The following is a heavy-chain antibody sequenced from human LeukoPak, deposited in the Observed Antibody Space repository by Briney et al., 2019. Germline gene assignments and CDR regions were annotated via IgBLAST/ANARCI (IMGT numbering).Heavy chain of an antibody. Sequence: SETLSLTCAVYGGSFSGYYWSWIRQPPGKGLEWIGEINHSGSTNYNPSLKSRVTISVDTSKNQFSLKLSSVTAADTAVYYCASVSRTYYYDSSGFNDAFDIWGQGTMVTVSS. J-gene: IGHJ3*02. CDR2: INHSGST. D-gene: IGHD3-22*01. CDR1: GGSFSGYY. CDR3: ASVSRTYYYDSSGFNDAFDI. V-gene: IGHV4-34*01.